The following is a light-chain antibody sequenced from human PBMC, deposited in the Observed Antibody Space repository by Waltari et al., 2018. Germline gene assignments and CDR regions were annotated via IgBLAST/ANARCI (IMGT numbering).Light chain of an antibody. CDR1: SSDVGGYKY. CDR2: DVS. V-gene: IGLV2-14*03. J-gene: IGLJ1*01. CDR3: SSYTTSNTLV. Sequence: QSALTQPASVSGSPGQSITISCTGPSSDVGGYKYVSWYQQHPGKAPKLMIYDVSNRPSGVSNRFSGSKSGNTASLTISGLQAEDEADYYCSSYTTSNTLVFGTGTNVIVL.